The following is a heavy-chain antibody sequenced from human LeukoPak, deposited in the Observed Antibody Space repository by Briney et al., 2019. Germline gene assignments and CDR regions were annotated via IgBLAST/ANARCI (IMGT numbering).Heavy chain of an antibody. CDR3: TRGSLRYLGLDAFDI. J-gene: IGHJ3*02. Sequence: GGSLRLSCAASGFIFSNYWMSWVRQAPGKGLEWVANTKQSGSEKYYVDSVKGRFTISRDNAKNSLYLQMNSLRAEDTAVYFCTRGSLRYLGLDAFDIWGQGTMLTVSS. CDR2: TKQSGSEK. V-gene: IGHV3-7*01. CDR1: GFIFSNYW. D-gene: IGHD3-9*01.